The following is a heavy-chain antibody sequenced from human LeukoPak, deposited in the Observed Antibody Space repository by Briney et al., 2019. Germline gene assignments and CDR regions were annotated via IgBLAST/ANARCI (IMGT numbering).Heavy chain of an antibody. Sequence: GASVKVSCKASGGTFISYAISWVRQAPGQGLEWMGGIIPIFGTANYAQKFQGRVTITADESTSTAYMELSSLRSEDTAVYYCARGLKGPSPPWELPGYYYGMDVWGQGTTVTVSS. CDR2: IIPIFGTA. J-gene: IGHJ6*02. CDR1: GGTFISYA. D-gene: IGHD1-26*01. CDR3: ARGLKGPSPPWELPGYYYGMDV. V-gene: IGHV1-69*13.